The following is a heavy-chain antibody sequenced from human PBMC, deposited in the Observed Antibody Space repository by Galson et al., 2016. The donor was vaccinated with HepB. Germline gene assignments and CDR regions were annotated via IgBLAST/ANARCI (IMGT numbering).Heavy chain of an antibody. D-gene: IGHD3-22*01. CDR3: ARHSRMTVVVMPHFDH. CDR1: GGSISSPNYY. CDR2: MFHSGST. V-gene: IGHV4-39*01. J-gene: IGHJ4*02. Sequence: SETLSLTCTVSGGSISSPNYYWGWIRQPPGKGLEWIGSMFHSGSTYYNPSLKSRVSISVDTSRSRFSLRLTSLTAADTAVYYCARHSRMTVVVMPHFDHWGQGTLVTVSS.